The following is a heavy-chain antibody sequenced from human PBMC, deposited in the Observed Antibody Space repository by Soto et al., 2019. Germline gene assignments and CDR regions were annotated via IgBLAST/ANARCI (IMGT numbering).Heavy chain of an antibody. V-gene: IGHV4-39*01. CDR1: GGSISSSSYY. CDR3: ARPLGGVVISSGGWFDP. Sequence: PSETLSLTCTVSGGSISSSSYYWGWIRQPPGKGLEWIGSIYYSGSTYYNPSLKSRVTISVDTSKNQFSLKLSSVPAADTAVYYCARPLGGVVISSGGWFDPWGQGTLVTVSS. CDR2: IYYSGST. D-gene: IGHD3-22*01. J-gene: IGHJ5*02.